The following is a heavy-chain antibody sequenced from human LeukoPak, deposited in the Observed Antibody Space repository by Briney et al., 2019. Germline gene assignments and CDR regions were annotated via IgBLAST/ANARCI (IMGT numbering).Heavy chain of an antibody. D-gene: IGHD2-15*01. V-gene: IGHV3-7*01. CDR2: IKQDGSEK. Sequence: PGGSLRLSCAASGFTFSSHCMNWARQAPGKGLEWVANIKQDGSEKYYVDSVKGRFTISRDNSKNTLYLQMNSLRAEDTAVYYCAKDLGCSGGSCYSAFDIWGQGTMVTVSS. CDR3: AKDLGCSGGSCYSAFDI. CDR1: GFTFSSHC. J-gene: IGHJ3*02.